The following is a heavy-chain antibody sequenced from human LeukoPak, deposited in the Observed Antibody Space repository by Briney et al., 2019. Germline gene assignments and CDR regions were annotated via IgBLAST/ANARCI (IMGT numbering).Heavy chain of an antibody. CDR1: GYSISSAYY. CDR2: IYYSGDT. J-gene: IGHJ6*03. Sequence: SETLSLTCNVSGYSISSAYYWGWIRQPPGKGLEWIGYIYYSGDTYYNPSLKSRVTISGDTSKSQFSLNLTSVTAADTAVYYCARHLNYYYYYYMDVWGKGTTVTVSS. CDR3: ARHLNYYYYYYMDV. V-gene: IGHV4-38-2*02.